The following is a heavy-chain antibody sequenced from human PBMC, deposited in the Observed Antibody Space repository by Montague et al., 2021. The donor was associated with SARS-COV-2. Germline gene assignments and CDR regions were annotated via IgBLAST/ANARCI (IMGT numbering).Heavy chain of an antibody. J-gene: IGHJ6*02. CDR2: ISYDGSNK. Sequence: SRSISCSASGFTFSSYAMHWVRQAPGKGLEWVAVISYDGSNKYYVDSVKGRFSISRDNSKNTLYLQMNSLRAEDTAVYYCARQLIVFVPAAPGSPTHETYDYAMDVWGQGTTVTVSS. CDR3: ARQLIVFVPAAPGSPTHETYDYAMDV. CDR1: GFTFSSYA. D-gene: IGHD2-2*01. V-gene: IGHV3-30*04.